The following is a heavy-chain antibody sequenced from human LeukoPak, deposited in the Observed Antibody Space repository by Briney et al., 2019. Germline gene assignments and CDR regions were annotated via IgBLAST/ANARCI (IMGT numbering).Heavy chain of an antibody. J-gene: IGHJ4*02. CDR1: GYTFNRYG. V-gene: IGHV1-18*01. CDR3: ARDYGYGVTVMISDDY. D-gene: IGHD5-12*01. CDR2: ISGYNGNT. Sequence: ASVKVSCKASGYTFNRYGITWVRQAPEQGLEWMGWISGYNGNTNYAQKLQGRVTMTTDTSTSTAYMELRSLRSDDTAMYYCARDYGYGVTVMISDDYWGQGTLVTVSS.